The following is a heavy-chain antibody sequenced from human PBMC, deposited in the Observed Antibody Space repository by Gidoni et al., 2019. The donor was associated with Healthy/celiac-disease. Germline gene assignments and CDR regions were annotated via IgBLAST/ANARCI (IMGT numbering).Heavy chain of an antibody. J-gene: IGHJ3*02. CDR2: ISYDGSNK. V-gene: IGHV3-30*18. CDR1: GFTFSSYG. D-gene: IGHD1-26*01. CDR3: AKGLPKWELLPGDAFDI. Sequence: QVQLVESGGCVVQPGRSLRLSCAAPGFTFSSYGMHWVRQAPGKGLEWVAVISYDGSNKYYAESVKGRFTISRDNSKNTLYLQMNSLRAEDTAVYYCAKGLPKWELLPGDAFDIWGQGTMVTVSS.